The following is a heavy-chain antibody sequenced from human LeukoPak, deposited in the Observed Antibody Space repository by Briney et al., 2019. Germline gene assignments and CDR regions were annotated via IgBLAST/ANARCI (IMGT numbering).Heavy chain of an antibody. Sequence: SETLSLTCTVSAYTIGSGYSWGWIRPPPGKGLEWIATISHTGTTYYNPSLKTRVTMTLDTSRNQFSLRLSSVTAADTAVYYCARDLSVYYYYYFDFWGQGTLVTVSS. J-gene: IGHJ4*02. CDR3: ARDLSVYYYYYFDF. D-gene: IGHD3-22*01. CDR2: ISHTGTT. CDR1: AYTIGSGYS. V-gene: IGHV4-38-2*02.